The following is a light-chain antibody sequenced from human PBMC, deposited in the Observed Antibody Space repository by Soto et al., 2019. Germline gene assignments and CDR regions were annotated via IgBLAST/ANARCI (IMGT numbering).Light chain of an antibody. CDR1: SSDVGAYNY. CDR2: EVS. CDR3: SSYTSKSTLV. J-gene: IGLJ3*02. V-gene: IGLV2-14*01. Sequence: QSVLTQPASVSGSPGQSITISCTGTSSDVGAYNYVSWYQQHPDKAPKLMIFEVSDRPSGVSNRFSGSNSGNTASLTISGLQAEDEDDYFCSSYTSKSTLVFGGGTKLTVL.